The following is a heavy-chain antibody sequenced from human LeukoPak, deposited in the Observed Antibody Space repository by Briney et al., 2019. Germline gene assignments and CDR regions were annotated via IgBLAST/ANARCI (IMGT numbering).Heavy chain of an antibody. CDR3: ARDIPVDSRSSVPKPVRDS. D-gene: IGHD6-6*01. Sequence: QPGGSLRLSCAASGFTFNNYAMSWVRQAPGKGLEWVSVIYSNTSAYYADSVKGRFTISRHNSKNTLYLQMTSLRAEDTAVYYCARDIPVDSRSSVPKPVRDSWGQGTLVTVSS. CDR2: IYSNTSA. V-gene: IGHV3-53*04. CDR1: GFTFNNYA. J-gene: IGHJ5*02.